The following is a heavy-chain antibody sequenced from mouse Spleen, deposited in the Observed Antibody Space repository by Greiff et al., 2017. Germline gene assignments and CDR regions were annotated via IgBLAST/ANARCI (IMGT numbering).Heavy chain of an antibody. CDR2: ISSGGSYT. D-gene: IGHD1-1*01. J-gene: IGHJ1*03. CDR3: AGYYGSFWYFDV. CDR1: GFTFSSYG. Sequence: EVKLVESGGDLVKPGGSLKLSRAASGFTFSSYGMSWVRQTPDKRLEWVATISSGGSYTYYPDSVKGRFTISRDNAKNTLYLQMSSLKSEDTAMYYCAGYYGSFWYFDVWGTGTTVTVSS. V-gene: IGHV5-6*01.